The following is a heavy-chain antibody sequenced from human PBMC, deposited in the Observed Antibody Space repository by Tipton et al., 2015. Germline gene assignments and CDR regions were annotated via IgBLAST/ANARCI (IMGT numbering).Heavy chain of an antibody. CDR3: ARAREGCSANSCYLDP. CDR2: ISADSNYI. D-gene: IGHD2-15*01. CDR1: GFTFSSYD. Sequence: SLRLSCAASGFTFSSYDMHWVRQGTGKGLEWVSSISADSNYIYYRDSVKGRFTISRDNAKNSLYLQMNSLRAEDTAVYYCARAREGCSANSCYLDPWGQGTLVTVSS. J-gene: IGHJ5*02. V-gene: IGHV3-21*04.